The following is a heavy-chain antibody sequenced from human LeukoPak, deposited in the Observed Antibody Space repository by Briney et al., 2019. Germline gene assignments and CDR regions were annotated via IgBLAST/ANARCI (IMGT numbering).Heavy chain of an antibody. D-gene: IGHD5-18*01. V-gene: IGHV1-8*01. CDR2: MNPNSGNT. Sequence: GASVKVSCKASGYTFTSYDISWVRQATGQGLEWMGWMNPNSGNTGYAQKFQGRVTMTRNTSISTAYMELSSLRSEDTAVYYCACYGYSYGYYYGMDVWGQGTTVTVSS. J-gene: IGHJ6*02. CDR3: ACYGYSYGYYYGMDV. CDR1: GYTFTSYD.